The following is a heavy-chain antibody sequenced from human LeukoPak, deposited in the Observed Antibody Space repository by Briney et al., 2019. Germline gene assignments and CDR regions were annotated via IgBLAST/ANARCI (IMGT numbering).Heavy chain of an antibody. CDR1: GFTFSSYA. J-gene: IGHJ4*02. V-gene: IGHV3-30-3*01. CDR2: ISYDGSNK. Sequence: GGSLRLSCAASGFTFSSYAMYWVRQAPGKGLEWVAVISYDGSNKYYADSVKGRFTISRDNSKNTLYLQMNSLRAEDTAVYYCARDRPMTIYSSSLWYWGQGTLVTVSS. CDR3: ARDRPMTIYSSSLWY. D-gene: IGHD6-6*01.